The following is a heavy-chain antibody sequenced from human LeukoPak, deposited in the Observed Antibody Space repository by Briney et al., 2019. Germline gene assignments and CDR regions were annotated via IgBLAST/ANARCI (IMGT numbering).Heavy chain of an antibody. CDR3: ARVTMVRGVTAYYYYGMDV. CDR1: GYTFTSYG. Sequence: ASVKVSCKASGYTFTSYGISWVRQAPGQGLEWMGWISAYNGNTNYAQKLQGRVTMTTDTSTSTAYMELRSLRSDDTAVYYCARVTMVRGVTAYYYYGMDVWGQGTLVTVSS. D-gene: IGHD3-10*01. V-gene: IGHV1-18*01. CDR2: ISAYNGNT. J-gene: IGHJ6*02.